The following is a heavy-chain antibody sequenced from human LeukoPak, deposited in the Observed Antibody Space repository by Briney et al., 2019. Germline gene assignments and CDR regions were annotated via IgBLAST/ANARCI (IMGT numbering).Heavy chain of an antibody. CDR3: AKEGGYSGYDLTYYFDY. J-gene: IGHJ4*02. CDR1: GFTFSSYE. Sequence: GGSLRLSCAASGFTFSSYEMNWVRQAPGKGLEWVSYISSSGSTIYYADSVKGRFTISRDTSKNTLYLQMNSLRAEDTAVYYCAKEGGYSGYDLTYYFDYWGQGTLVTVSS. CDR2: ISSSGSTI. V-gene: IGHV3-48*03. D-gene: IGHD5-12*01.